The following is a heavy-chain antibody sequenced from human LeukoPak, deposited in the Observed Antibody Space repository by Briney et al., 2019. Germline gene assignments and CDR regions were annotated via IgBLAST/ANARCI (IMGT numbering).Heavy chain of an antibody. J-gene: IGHJ4*02. CDR2: IKEDGSAE. V-gene: IGHV3-7*03. CDR3: ARDAVSGGDCDY. Sequence: PGGSLRLSCAASGFSFSSYWMKWVRQAPGDGPEWVANIKEDGSAEYYADSVKGRFTISRDNAKKSLYLQMNSLRAEDSAVYYCARDAVSGGDCDYWGQGTLVTVSS. CDR1: GFSFSSYW. D-gene: IGHD2-21*02.